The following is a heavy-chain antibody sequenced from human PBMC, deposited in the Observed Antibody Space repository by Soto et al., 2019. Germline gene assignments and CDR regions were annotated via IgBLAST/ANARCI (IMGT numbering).Heavy chain of an antibody. Sequence: QVQLVQSGAEVKKPGSSVKVSCKASGGTFSSYAISWVRQAPGQGLEWMGGIIPIFGTANYAQKFQGRVTITADESTSTAYMELSSLRSEDTAVYYCARGGRDIYGESQPLFDYWGQGTLVTVSS. CDR2: IIPIFGTA. CDR1: GGTFSSYA. J-gene: IGHJ4*02. D-gene: IGHD4-17*01. CDR3: ARGGRDIYGESQPLFDY. V-gene: IGHV1-69*01.